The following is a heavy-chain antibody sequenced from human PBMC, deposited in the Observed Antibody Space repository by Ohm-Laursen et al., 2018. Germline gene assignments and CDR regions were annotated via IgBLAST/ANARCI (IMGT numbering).Heavy chain of an antibody. Sequence: SLRLSCAASGFTFSNYWMSWVRQTPGKGLEWVANIKQDGGEKNFADSVKGRFTISRDNAKNSVYLQMDSLRAEDTAVYYCARDVRGYTYYFDYWGQGALVTVSS. V-gene: IGHV3-7*01. CDR1: GFTFSNYW. J-gene: IGHJ4*02. D-gene: IGHD3-22*01. CDR3: ARDVRGYTYYFDY. CDR2: IKQDGGEK.